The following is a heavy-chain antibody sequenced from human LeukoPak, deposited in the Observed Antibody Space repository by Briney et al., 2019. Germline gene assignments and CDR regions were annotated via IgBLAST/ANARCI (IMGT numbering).Heavy chain of an antibody. V-gene: IGHV3-30*02. D-gene: IGHD4-17*01. CDR2: IRYDGSNK. CDR1: GFTFSSYG. J-gene: IGHJ2*01. Sequence: GGSLRLSCAASGFTFSSYGMHWVRQAPGKGQEWVAFIRYDGSNKYYADSVKGRFTISRDNSKNTLYLQMNSLRAEDTAVYYCAKDGSTTVTTRYFDLWGRGTLVTVSS. CDR3: AKDGSTTVTTRYFDL.